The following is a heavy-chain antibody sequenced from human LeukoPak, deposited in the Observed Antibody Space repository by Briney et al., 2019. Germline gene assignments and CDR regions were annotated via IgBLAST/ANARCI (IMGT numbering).Heavy chain of an antibody. J-gene: IGHJ4*02. CDR3: AKDHESDGYPCLDH. CDR2: ISASGP. D-gene: IGHD3-22*01. CDR1: GFTFSRLA. V-gene: IGHV3-23*01. Sequence: GGSLRLSCAASGFTFSRLAMTWVRQAPGKGLEWVSTISASGPYYADAVRGRFTVSRDNSRNTLSLQMDSLRAEDTAVYYCAKDHESDGYPCLDHWGLGTLVTVSS.